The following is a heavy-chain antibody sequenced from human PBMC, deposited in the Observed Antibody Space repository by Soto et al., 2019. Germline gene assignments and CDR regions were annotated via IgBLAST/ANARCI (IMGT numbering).Heavy chain of an antibody. D-gene: IGHD2-2*02. CDR2: ISSRSDI. V-gene: IGHV3-21*01. CDR1: GFTFSTYS. Sequence: VSLRLSCVGSGFTFSTYSINWVRQAPGKGLEWVSSISSRSDIYYADSVKGRFTISRDNAKNSVSLQMNSLRAEDTAVYYCAREYTAWPLAYGLDVWGQGTTVTVSS. J-gene: IGHJ6*02. CDR3: AREYTAWPLAYGLDV.